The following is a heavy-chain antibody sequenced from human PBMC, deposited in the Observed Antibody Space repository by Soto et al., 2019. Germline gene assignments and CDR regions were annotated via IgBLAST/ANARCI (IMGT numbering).Heavy chain of an antibody. CDR1: GFTFSSYG. CDR2: ISYDGSNK. CDR3: AKPLGFASRSAAHAN. D-gene: IGHD6-13*01. Sequence: QVQLVESGGGVVQPGRSLRLSCAASGFTFSSYGMHWVRQAPGKGLEWVAVISYDGSNKYYADSVKGRFTISRDNSKNTLYLQMNSLRAEDMAVYYCAKPLGFASRSAAHANWGQGTLVTVSS. V-gene: IGHV3-30*18. J-gene: IGHJ4*02.